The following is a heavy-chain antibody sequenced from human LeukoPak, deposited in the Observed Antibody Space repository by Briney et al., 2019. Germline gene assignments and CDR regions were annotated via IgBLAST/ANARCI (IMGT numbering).Heavy chain of an antibody. Sequence: GGSLRLSCAASEFTFSAYAMHWIRQAPGRGLEWVAFVRYGGNIKYYADSVKGRFTISRDNSKNTLYLQMNSLRPEDTAVYYCTKDLGTEYNIFDYWGQGTLVTVSS. CDR1: EFTFSAYA. CDR3: TKDLGTEYNIFDY. D-gene: IGHD3-9*01. J-gene: IGHJ4*02. CDR2: VRYGGNIK. V-gene: IGHV3-30*02.